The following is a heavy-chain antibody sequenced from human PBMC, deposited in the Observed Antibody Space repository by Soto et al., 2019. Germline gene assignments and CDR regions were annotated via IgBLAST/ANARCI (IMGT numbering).Heavy chain of an antibody. CDR3: ARRSRGSGTRIYYYYGMDV. CDR2: IYYSGST. V-gene: IGHV4-39*01. D-gene: IGHD3-10*01. J-gene: IGHJ6*02. Sequence: SETLSLTCTVSCGSIISSSYYWGWIRQPPGKGLEWIGSIYYSGSTYYNPSLRSRVTISIDTSKNQFSLKLSSVTAADTAVYYCARRSRGSGTRIYYYYGMDVWGQGTTVTVSS. CDR1: CGSIISSSYY.